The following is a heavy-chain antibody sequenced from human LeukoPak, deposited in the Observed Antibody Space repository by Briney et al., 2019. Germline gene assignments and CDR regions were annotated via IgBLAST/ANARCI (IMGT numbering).Heavy chain of an antibody. CDR2: IIPILGIA. J-gene: IGHJ5*02. CDR1: GGTFSSYA. Sequence: ASVKVSCKASGGTFSSYAISWVRQAPGQGLEWMGRIIPILGIASYAQKFQGRVTITADKSTSTAYMELSSLRSEDTAVYYCARALGQYCSGGSCYWFDPWGQGTLVTVSS. D-gene: IGHD2-15*01. CDR3: ARALGQYCSGGSCYWFDP. V-gene: IGHV1-69*04.